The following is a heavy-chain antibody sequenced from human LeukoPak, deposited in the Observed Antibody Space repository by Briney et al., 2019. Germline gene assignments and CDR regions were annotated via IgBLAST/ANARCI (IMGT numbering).Heavy chain of an antibody. CDR2: ISNSGGTT. J-gene: IGHJ4*02. CDR3: ARTARPLDY. V-gene: IGHV3-11*01. Sequence: GGSLRLSCAASGFSFSDHYMTWIRQAPGKGLEWLSYISNSGGTTNYADSVKGRFTVSRDNAKNSLFLQMNSLRAEDTAVYYCARTARPLDYWGQGTLVTVSS. CDR1: GFSFSDHY. D-gene: IGHD2-2*02.